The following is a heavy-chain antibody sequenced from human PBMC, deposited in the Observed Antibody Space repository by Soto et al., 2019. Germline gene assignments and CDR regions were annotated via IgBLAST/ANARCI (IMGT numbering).Heavy chain of an antibody. J-gene: IGHJ4*02. CDR2: VYWYDDK. CDR1: GFSPSTSGVG. V-gene: IGHV2-5*01. Sequence: QITLKESGPTLVKPTQTLTLTCSFSGFSPSTSGVGMGWIRQPPAKALEWLALVYWYDDKRYSPSLKSRLTITKDTSKNQVVLTLTNMDPVDTATYYCARHTTTSGYFDYWGQGTLVTVSS. D-gene: IGHD4-17*01. CDR3: ARHTTTSGYFDY.